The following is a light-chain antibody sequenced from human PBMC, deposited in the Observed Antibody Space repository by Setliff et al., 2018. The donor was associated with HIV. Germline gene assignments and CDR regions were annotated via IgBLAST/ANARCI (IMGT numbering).Light chain of an antibody. Sequence: QSVLAQPASVSGSPGQSITISCTGTSSDVGGYNYVSWYQHHPGKAPKLMIYDVSNRPSGVSNRFSGSKSGNTASLTISGLQTEDEADYYCISYTTSNTYVFGTGTKVTVL. CDR3: ISYTTSNTYV. CDR1: SSDVGGYNY. J-gene: IGLJ1*01. V-gene: IGLV2-14*03. CDR2: DVS.